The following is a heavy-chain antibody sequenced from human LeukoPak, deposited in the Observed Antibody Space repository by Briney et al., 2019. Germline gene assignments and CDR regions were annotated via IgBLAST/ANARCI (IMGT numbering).Heavy chain of an antibody. V-gene: IGHV3-74*01. CDR2: INSDGSWT. D-gene: IGHD2-2*01. Sequence: GGSLRLSCAASGNYWMHWVRQAPGKGLVWVSHINSDGSWTSYADSVKGRFTISKDNAKNTVYLQMNNLRAEDAAVYYCVSFYETYWGRGTLVTVSS. CDR3: VSFYETY. CDR1: GNYW. J-gene: IGHJ4*02.